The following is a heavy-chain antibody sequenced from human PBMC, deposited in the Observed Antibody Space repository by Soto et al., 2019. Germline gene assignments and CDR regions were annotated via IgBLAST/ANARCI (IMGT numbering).Heavy chain of an antibody. CDR2: ISYDGSNK. V-gene: IGHV3-30*18. CDR1: GFTFSSYG. Sequence: GGSLRLSCAASGFTFSSYGMHWVRQAPGKGLEWVAVISYDGSNKYYADSVKGRFTISRDNSKNTLYLQMNSLRAEDTAVYYCAKDPNYYDSNGSNWGQGTLVTVSS. D-gene: IGHD3-22*01. CDR3: AKDPNYYDSNGSN. J-gene: IGHJ1*01.